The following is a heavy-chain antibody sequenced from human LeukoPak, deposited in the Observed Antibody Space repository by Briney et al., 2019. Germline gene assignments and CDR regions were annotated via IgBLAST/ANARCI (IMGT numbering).Heavy chain of an antibody. CDR1: GGSISSSNW. CDR3: ARVSGYDWESFYDY. D-gene: IGHD5-12*01. J-gene: IGHJ4*02. Sequence: TPSETLSLTCAVSGGSISSSNWWSWVRQPPGKGLEWIGEIYHSGSTNYNPSLKSRVTISVDASKNQFSLKLNSVTAADTAVYYCARVSGYDWESFYDYWGQGTLVTVSS. V-gene: IGHV4-4*02. CDR2: IYHSGST.